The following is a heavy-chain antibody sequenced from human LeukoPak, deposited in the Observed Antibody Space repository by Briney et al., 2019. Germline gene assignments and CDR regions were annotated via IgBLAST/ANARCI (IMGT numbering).Heavy chain of an antibody. Sequence: GGSLRLSCATSGFSFSNYWMSWVRQAPGKGLEWVANIKQDGSEKYYVDSVKGRFTISRDNAKNSLYLQMDSLRADDMAVYYCARALGRLQPYYYHYGLDVWGQGTTVTVSS. CDR1: GFSFSNYW. CDR3: ARALGRLQPYYYHYGLDV. D-gene: IGHD5-24*01. CDR2: IKQDGSEK. J-gene: IGHJ6*02. V-gene: IGHV3-7*01.